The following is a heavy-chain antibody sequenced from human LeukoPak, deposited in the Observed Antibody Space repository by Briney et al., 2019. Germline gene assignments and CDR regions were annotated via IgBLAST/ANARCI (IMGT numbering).Heavy chain of an antibody. Sequence: SETLSLTXTVSGGSISSYYWSWIRQPPGKGLEWIGYIYYSGSTNYNPSLKSRVTISVDTSKNRFSLKLSSVTAADTAVYYCARDSPAQAAAGTGWAFDIWGQGTMVTVSS. CDR2: IYYSGST. J-gene: IGHJ3*02. CDR1: GGSISSYY. CDR3: ARDSPAQAAAGTGWAFDI. D-gene: IGHD6-13*01. V-gene: IGHV4-59*01.